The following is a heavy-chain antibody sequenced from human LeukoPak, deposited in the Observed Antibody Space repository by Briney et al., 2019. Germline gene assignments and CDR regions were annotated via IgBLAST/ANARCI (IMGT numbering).Heavy chain of an antibody. CDR2: IKRKADGGTT. J-gene: IGHJ4*02. CDR1: GFSFINAW. CDR3: STAGGP. Sequence: GGSLRLSCGASGFSFINAWMSWVRQDPGKGLEWVGRIKRKADGGTTEYAAPVKGRFTISRDDSINTLYLQMNGLKTEDTGVYYCSTAGGPGGQGTLVTVSS. V-gene: IGHV3-15*01.